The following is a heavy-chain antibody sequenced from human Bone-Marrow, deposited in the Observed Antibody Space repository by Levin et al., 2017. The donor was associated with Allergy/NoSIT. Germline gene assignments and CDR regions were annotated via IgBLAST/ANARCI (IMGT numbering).Heavy chain of an antibody. CDR1: GFTFSSYA. J-gene: IGHJ4*02. CDR2: IRGSGVGT. Sequence: GGSLRLSCAASGFTFSSYAMSWVRQAPGKGLEWVSGIRGSGVGTYYADSVKGRFTISRDNSKNTLYLQMKSLRAEDTAVYYCAKDISSGWSTGDLDYWGQGTQVTVSS. D-gene: IGHD6-13*01. V-gene: IGHV3-23*01. CDR3: AKDISSGWSTGDLDY.